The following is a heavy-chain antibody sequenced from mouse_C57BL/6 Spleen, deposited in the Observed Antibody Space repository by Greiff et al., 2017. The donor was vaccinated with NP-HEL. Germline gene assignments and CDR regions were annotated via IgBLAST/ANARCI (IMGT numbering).Heavy chain of an antibody. CDR3: ARSSSGLDY. J-gene: IGHJ2*01. Sequence: EVQLPQSGPELVKPGASVKISCKASGYSFTGYYMNWVKQSPEKSLEWIGEINPSTGGTTYNQKFKAKATLTVDKSSSTAYMQLKSLTSEDSAVYYCARSSSGLDYWGQGTTRTVAS. CDR2: INPSTGGT. V-gene: IGHV1-42*01. CDR1: GYSFTGYY. D-gene: IGHD3-2*02.